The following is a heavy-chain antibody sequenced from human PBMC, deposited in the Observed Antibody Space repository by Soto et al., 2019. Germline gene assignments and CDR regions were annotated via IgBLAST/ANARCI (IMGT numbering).Heavy chain of an antibody. Sequence: QVQLMESGGGVVQPGRSLRLSCAASGFTFSSYGMHWVRQAPGKGLEWVAVISYDGSNKYYADSVKGRFTISRDNSKNTLYLQMNSLRAEDTAVYYCAKDQGSGWYSAFDIWGQGTMVTVSS. D-gene: IGHD6-19*01. CDR1: GFTFSSYG. CDR2: ISYDGSNK. J-gene: IGHJ3*02. V-gene: IGHV3-30*18. CDR3: AKDQGSGWYSAFDI.